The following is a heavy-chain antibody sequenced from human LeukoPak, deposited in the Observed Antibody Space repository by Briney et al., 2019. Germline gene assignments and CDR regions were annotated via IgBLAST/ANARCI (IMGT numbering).Heavy chain of an antibody. CDR2: INHSGST. CDR1: GGSISSTSSY. Sequence: PSETLSLTCTVSGGSISSTSSYWGWIRQPPGKGLEWIGEINHSGSTNYNPSLKSRVTISVDTSKNQFSLKLSSVTAADTAVYYCASRQQLVRNLDYWGQGTLVTVSS. D-gene: IGHD6-13*01. J-gene: IGHJ4*02. V-gene: IGHV4-39*07. CDR3: ASRQQLVRNLDY.